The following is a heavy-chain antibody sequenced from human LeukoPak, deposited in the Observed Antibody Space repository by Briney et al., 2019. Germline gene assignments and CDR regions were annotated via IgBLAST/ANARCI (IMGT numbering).Heavy chain of an antibody. D-gene: IGHD2-15*01. J-gene: IGHJ4*02. V-gene: IGHV3-23*01. CDR3: AKFMYCSGGSCYRGLGY. Sequence: PGGSLRLSCAASGFTFSSYAMSWVRQAPGKGLEWVSAISGSGGSTYYADSVKGRFTISRDNSKNTLYLQMNSLRAEDTAVYYCAKFMYCSGGSCYRGLGYWGQGTLVTVSS. CDR2: ISGSGGST. CDR1: GFTFSSYA.